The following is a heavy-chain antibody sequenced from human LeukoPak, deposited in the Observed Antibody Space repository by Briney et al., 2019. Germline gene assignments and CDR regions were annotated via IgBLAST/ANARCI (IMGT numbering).Heavy chain of an antibody. J-gene: IGHJ4*02. CDR3: ARSSITIFGVD. CDR2: INYSGST. Sequence: SETLSLTCAVYGGSFSGYYWSWIRQPPGKGLEWVGEINYSGSTNYIPSLKSRLTISVDTSKNQFSLKLSSVTAADTTVYYCARSSITIFGVDWNQGTLVTVSS. V-gene: IGHV4-34*01. D-gene: IGHD3-3*01. CDR1: GGSFSGYY.